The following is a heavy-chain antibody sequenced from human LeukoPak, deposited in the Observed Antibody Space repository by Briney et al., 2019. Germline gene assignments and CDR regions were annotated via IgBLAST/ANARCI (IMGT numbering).Heavy chain of an antibody. CDR2: IYYSGST. CDR3: ARVWGGDYFDY. Sequence: SETLSLTCTVSGGSISSYYWSWIRQPPGKGLEWIGYIYYSGSTNYNPSLKSRVTISVDTSKDQFSLKLSSVTAADTAVYYCARVWGGDYFDYWGQGTLVTVPS. J-gene: IGHJ4*02. V-gene: IGHV4-59*01. CDR1: GGSISSYY. D-gene: IGHD3-16*01.